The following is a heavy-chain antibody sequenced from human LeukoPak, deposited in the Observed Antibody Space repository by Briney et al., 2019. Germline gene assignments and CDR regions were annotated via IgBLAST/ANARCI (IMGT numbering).Heavy chain of an antibody. CDR3: ARLHSSGTYWFDP. CDR2: ISAYNGNT. Sequence: SVKVSYKASGYTFTSYGISWVRQAPGQGLEWMEWISAYNGNTNYAQKLQGRVTMTTDTSTSSAYMELRSLRSDDTAVYYCARLHSSGTYWFDPWGQGTLVTVSS. J-gene: IGHJ5*02. V-gene: IGHV1-18*01. CDR1: GYTFTSYG. D-gene: IGHD6-19*01.